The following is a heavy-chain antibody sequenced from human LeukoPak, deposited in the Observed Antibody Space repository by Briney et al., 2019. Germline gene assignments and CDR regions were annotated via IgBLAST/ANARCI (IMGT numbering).Heavy chain of an antibody. CDR2: ISSSSSYI. D-gene: IGHD3-9*01. CDR3: AREYYDILTGWVYFDY. V-gene: IGHV3-21*01. J-gene: IGHJ4*02. Sequence: GGSLRLSCAASGFTFSSYSMNWVRQAPGKGLEWVSSISSSSSYIYYADSVKGRFTISRDNAKNSLYLQMNSLRAEDTAVYYCAREYYDILTGWVYFDYWGQGTLVTVSS. CDR1: GFTFSSYS.